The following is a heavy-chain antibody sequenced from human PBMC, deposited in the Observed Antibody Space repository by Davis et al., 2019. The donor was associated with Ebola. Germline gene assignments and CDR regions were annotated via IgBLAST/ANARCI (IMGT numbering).Heavy chain of an antibody. J-gene: IGHJ6*02. D-gene: IGHD3-3*01. CDR1: GGSFSGYY. CDR3: ARGLVFGVVTLYYYGMDV. V-gene: IGHV4-34*01. Sequence: MPSETLSLTCAVYGGSFSGYYWSWIRQPPGKGLEWIGEINHSGSTNYNPSLKSRVTISVDTSKNQFSLKLSSVTAADTAGYYCARGLVFGVVTLYYYGMDVWGQGTTVTVSS. CDR2: INHSGST.